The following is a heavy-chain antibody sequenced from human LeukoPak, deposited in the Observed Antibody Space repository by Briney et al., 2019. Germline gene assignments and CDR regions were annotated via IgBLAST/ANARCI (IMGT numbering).Heavy chain of an antibody. D-gene: IGHD5-24*01. CDR3: TRDAVEGTGIAFDV. CDR1: GYIFRNYD. Sequence: ASVKVSCKASGYIFRNYDIYWVRQAPGQRLEWLGWIIVGNGNTKYSQKFQGRVTITSDTSASTAYMELSSLSSEDTAVYYCTRDAVEGTGIAFDVWGQGTLVTVSS. CDR2: IIVGNGNT. J-gene: IGHJ3*01. V-gene: IGHV1-3*01.